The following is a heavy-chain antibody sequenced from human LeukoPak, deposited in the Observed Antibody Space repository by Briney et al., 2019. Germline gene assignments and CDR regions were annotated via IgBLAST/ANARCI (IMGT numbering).Heavy chain of an antibody. D-gene: IGHD3-10*01. CDR3: AAVLLWFGESTPYFDY. CDR2: IVVGSGNT. V-gene: IGHV1-58*01. CDR1: GFTFTSSA. J-gene: IGHJ4*02. Sequence: SVKVSCKASGFTFTSSAVQWVRQARGQRLGWIGWIVVGSGNTNYAQKFQERVTITRDMSTSTAYMELSSLRSEDTAVYYCAAVLLWFGESTPYFDYWGQGTLVTVSS.